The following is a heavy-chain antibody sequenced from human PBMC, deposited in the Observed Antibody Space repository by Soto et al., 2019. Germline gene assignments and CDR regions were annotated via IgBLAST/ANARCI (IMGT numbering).Heavy chain of an antibody. CDR2: IYYSGST. Sequence: SETLSLTCTVSGGSISSYYWSWIRQPPGKGLEWIGYIYYSGSTNYNPSLKSRVTISVDTSKNQFSLKLSSVTAADTAVYYCAREGDRNYYYYYYMDVWGKGTTVTVSS. J-gene: IGHJ6*03. CDR3: AREGDRNYYYYYYMDV. V-gene: IGHV4-59*12. CDR1: GGSISSYY.